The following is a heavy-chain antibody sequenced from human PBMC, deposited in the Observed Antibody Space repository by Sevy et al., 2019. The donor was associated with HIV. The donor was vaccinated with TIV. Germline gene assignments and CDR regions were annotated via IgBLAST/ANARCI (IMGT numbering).Heavy chain of an antibody. D-gene: IGHD2-2*01. CDR3: ARASLNQDIVVVPAATFYGMDV. CDR1: GFTFSSYA. Sequence: LSLTCAASGFTFSSYAMHWVRQAPGKGLEWVAVISYDGSNKYYADSVKGRFTISRDNSKNTLYLQMNSLRAEDTAGYYCARASLNQDIVVVPAATFYGMDVWGQGTTVTVSS. J-gene: IGHJ6*02. V-gene: IGHV3-30-3*01. CDR2: ISYDGSNK.